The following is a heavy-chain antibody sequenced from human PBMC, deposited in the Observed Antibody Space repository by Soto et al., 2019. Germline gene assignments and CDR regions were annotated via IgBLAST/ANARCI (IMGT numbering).Heavy chain of an antibody. CDR3: AKVGPLPITIFGVVSFDY. Sequence: GGSLRLSCAASGFTFSSYAMSWVRQAPGKGLEWVSAISGSGGSTYYADSVKGRFTISRDNSKNTLYLQMNSLRAEDTAVYYCAKVGPLPITIFGVVSFDYWGQGTLVTVSS. CDR1: GFTFSSYA. CDR2: ISGSGGST. V-gene: IGHV3-23*01. J-gene: IGHJ4*02. D-gene: IGHD3-3*01.